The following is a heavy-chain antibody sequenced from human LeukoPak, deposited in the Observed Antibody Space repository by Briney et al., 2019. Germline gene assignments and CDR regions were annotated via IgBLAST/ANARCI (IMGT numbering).Heavy chain of an antibody. CDR1: GFTFSSYE. Sequence: GGSLRLSCAASGFTFSSYEMNWVRQAPGKGLEWVSYISSSGSTIYYADSVKGRFTISRDNAKNSLYLQMNSLRAEDTAVYFCARDWSGTTLVPPDYWGQGTLVTVSS. CDR3: ARDWSGTTLVPPDY. CDR2: ISSSGSTI. D-gene: IGHD1-1*01. V-gene: IGHV3-48*03. J-gene: IGHJ4*02.